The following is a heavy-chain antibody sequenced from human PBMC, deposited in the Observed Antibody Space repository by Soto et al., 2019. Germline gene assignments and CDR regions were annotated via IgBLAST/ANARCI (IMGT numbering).Heavy chain of an antibody. CDR3: ASYGGNSEDAFDI. CDR2: IYYSGST. V-gene: IGHV4-59*01. J-gene: IGHJ3*02. Sequence: SETLSLTCTVSGGSISSYYWGWIRQPPGKGLEWIGYIYYSGSTNYNPSLKSRVTISVDTSKNQFSLKLSSVTAADTAVYYCASYGGNSEDAFDIWGQGTMVTVSS. D-gene: IGHD4-17*01. CDR1: GGSISSYY.